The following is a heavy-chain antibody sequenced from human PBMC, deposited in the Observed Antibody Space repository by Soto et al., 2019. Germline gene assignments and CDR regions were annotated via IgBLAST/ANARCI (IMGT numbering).Heavy chain of an antibody. D-gene: IGHD3-3*01. V-gene: IGHV4-59*01. J-gene: IGHJ6*02. CDR3: ARDRAAIFGVVNYTPWAGGMDV. Sequence: KSSETLSLTCTVSGGSISSYYWSWIRQPPGKGLEWIGYIYYSGSTNYNPSLKSRVTISVDTSKNQFSLKLSSVTAADTAVYYCARDRAAIFGVVNYTPWAGGMDVWGQGTTVTVSS. CDR2: IYYSGST. CDR1: GGSISSYY.